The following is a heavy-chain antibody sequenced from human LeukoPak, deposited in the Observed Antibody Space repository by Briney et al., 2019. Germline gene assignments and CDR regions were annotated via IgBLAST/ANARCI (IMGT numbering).Heavy chain of an antibody. CDR2: IYYSGST. Sequence: SETLSLTCTVSGGSISSYYWSWIRQPPGKGLEWIGYIYYSGSTNCNPSLKSRVTISVDTSKNQFSLELSSVTAADTAVYYCARDGISYCSGGSCYHSGSGMDVWGQGTTVTVSS. CDR1: GGSISSYY. J-gene: IGHJ6*02. V-gene: IGHV4-59*01. CDR3: ARDGISYCSGGSCYHSGSGMDV. D-gene: IGHD2-15*01.